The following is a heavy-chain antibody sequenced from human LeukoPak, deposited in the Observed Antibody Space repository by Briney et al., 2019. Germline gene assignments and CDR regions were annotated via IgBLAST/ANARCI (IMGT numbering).Heavy chain of an antibody. V-gene: IGHV3-21*05. J-gene: IGHJ6*03. Sequence: PGGSLRLSCAASEFSVGSNYMTRVRQAPGKGLEWVSYISSSSSYIYYADSVKGRFTISRDNAKNSLYLEMNSLRAEDTAVYYCARDSLYYINVWGKGTTVTVSS. CDR1: EFSVGSNY. CDR2: ISSSSSYI. CDR3: ARDSLYYINV. D-gene: IGHD4-11*01.